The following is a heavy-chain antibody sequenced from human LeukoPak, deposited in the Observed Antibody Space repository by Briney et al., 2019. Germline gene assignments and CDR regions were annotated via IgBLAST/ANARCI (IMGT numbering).Heavy chain of an antibody. CDR3: AAGVVVPAGFDY. D-gene: IGHD2-2*01. V-gene: IGHV1-2*02. CDR2: INPNSGGT. Sequence: SVKVSCKASGYTFTGDDMPWVRQAPRHGLKWMGWINPNSGGTNYAQKLQGRVTMTRDTSISTAYMELSRLRSDDTAVYYCAAGVVVPAGFDYWGQGTLVTVSS. J-gene: IGHJ4*02. CDR1: GYTFTGDD.